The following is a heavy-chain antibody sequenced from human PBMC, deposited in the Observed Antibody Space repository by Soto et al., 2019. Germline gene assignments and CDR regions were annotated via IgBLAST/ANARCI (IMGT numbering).Heavy chain of an antibody. Sequence: PSETLSLTCTVSSGSIGSSGGYYWSWIRQHPGKGLEWIGYIYYSGSTYYNPSLKSRVTISVDTSKNQFSLKLSSVTAADTAVYYCARAGHSSSSEGANWFDPWGQGTLVTV. J-gene: IGHJ5*02. D-gene: IGHD6-6*01. CDR3: ARAGHSSSSEGANWFDP. V-gene: IGHV4-31*03. CDR1: SGSIGSSGGYY. CDR2: IYYSGST.